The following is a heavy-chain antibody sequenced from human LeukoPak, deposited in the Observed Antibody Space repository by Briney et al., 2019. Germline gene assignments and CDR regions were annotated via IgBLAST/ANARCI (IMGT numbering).Heavy chain of an antibody. J-gene: IGHJ5*02. CDR3: ARDGYSSSSQENWFDP. Sequence: GASVKVSCKVSGYTLTELSMHWVRQAPGKGLEWMGGFDPEDGETIYAQKFQGRVTMTEDTSTDTAYMELSSLRSEDTAVYYCARDGYSSSSQENWFDPWGQGTLVTVSS. CDR2: FDPEDGET. D-gene: IGHD6-6*01. CDR1: GYTLTELS. V-gene: IGHV1-24*01.